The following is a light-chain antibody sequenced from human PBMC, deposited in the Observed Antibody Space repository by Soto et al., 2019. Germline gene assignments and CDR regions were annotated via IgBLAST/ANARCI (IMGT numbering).Light chain of an antibody. CDR1: QSVSSSY. Sequence: EIVLTQSPGTLSLSPGERATLSCRASQSVSSSYLAWYQQKPGQAPRLLIYGASSSATGIPDRFSGSGSGTDFTLNISRLEPEDFAVYYCQQYGSSPQTFGQGTKVEIK. J-gene: IGKJ1*01. CDR3: QQYGSSPQT. V-gene: IGKV3-20*01. CDR2: GAS.